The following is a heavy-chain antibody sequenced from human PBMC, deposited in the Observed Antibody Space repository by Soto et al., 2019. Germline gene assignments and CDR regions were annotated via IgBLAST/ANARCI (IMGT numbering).Heavy chain of an antibody. CDR1: GYTFSNYW. CDR2: TYPSDSDT. V-gene: IGHV5-51*01. CDR3: VRSGTSSGRFSDY. Sequence: GESLKISCKGSGYTFSNYWIGWVRQMPGEGLEWMGVTYPSDSDTRYSPSFQGQVTISADKSITTAFLQWSSLKASDTAMYYCVRSGTSSGRFSDYWGQGTLVTVSS. J-gene: IGHJ4*01. D-gene: IGHD2-8*01.